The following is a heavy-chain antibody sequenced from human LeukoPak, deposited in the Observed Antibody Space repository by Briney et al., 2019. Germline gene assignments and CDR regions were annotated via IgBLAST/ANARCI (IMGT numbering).Heavy chain of an antibody. Sequence: GGSLRLSCAASGFTFSNAWMSWFRQAPEKGLEWVGRIKSKTDGGTTDYAAPVKGRFTISRDDSKNTLYLQMNSLKTEDTAVYYCTTDLGGYSYGSDYWGQGTLVTVSS. CDR3: TTDLGGYSYGSDY. CDR1: GFTFSNAW. D-gene: IGHD5-18*01. CDR2: IKSKTDGGTT. V-gene: IGHV3-15*01. J-gene: IGHJ4*02.